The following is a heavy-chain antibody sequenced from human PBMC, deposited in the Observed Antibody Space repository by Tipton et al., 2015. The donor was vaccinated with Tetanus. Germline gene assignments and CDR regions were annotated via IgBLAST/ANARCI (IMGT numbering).Heavy chain of an antibody. Sequence: TLSLTCAVYGGSFSGYYWSWIRQPPGKGLEWIGEINHSGSTNYNPSLKSRVTISVDTSKNQFSLKLSSVTAADTAVYYCARAMGRNNWFDPWGQGTLVTASS. V-gene: IGHV4-34*01. J-gene: IGHJ5*02. CDR2: INHSGST. CDR1: GGSFSGYY. D-gene: IGHD3-16*01. CDR3: ARAMGRNNWFDP.